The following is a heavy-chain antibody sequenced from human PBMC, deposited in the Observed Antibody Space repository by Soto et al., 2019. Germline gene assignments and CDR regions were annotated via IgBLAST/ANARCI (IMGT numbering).Heavy chain of an antibody. D-gene: IGHD3-3*01. CDR2: ISAYSGDT. Sequence: VQLLQSGGDVRKPGASVKVSCTTSGYTFTNYAINWVRQAPGQGLQWMGWISAYSGDTKYAQRFQDRLTVTTDPSTTAAYMEMSSLRSDDPAVYYCARDGRAFSIFVGTMDVWGQGTTVTVSS. CDR1: GYTFTNYA. J-gene: IGHJ6*02. V-gene: IGHV1-18*01. CDR3: ARDGRAFSIFVGTMDV.